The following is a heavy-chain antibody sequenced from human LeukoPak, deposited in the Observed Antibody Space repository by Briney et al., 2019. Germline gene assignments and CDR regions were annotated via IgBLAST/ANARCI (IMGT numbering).Heavy chain of an antibody. D-gene: IGHD6-13*01. J-gene: IGHJ4*02. Sequence: ASVKVSCKASGYSFTSYAMNWVRQAPGQGLEWMGWINTNTGNPTYAQGFTGRCVFSLDTSVSTAYLQISSLKAEDTAVYSCATVAQYSSSWYDPFDYWGQGTLVTVSS. CDR2: INTNTGNP. CDR3: ATVAQYSSSWYDPFDY. V-gene: IGHV7-4-1*02. CDR1: GYSFTSYA.